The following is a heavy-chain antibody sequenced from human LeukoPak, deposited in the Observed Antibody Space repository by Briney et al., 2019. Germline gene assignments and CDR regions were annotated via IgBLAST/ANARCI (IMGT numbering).Heavy chain of an antibody. CDR3: ANFYMDV. V-gene: IGHV3-48*03. CDR2: ISTSGDMI. Sequence: GGSLRLSCVASGLTFSSYEMNWVRQAPGKGLEWVSHISTSGDMIYYADSVKGRFAISRDNAKNSVYLQMNSLRDEDTAVYYCANFYMDVWGKGTAVTVSS. CDR1: GLTFSSYE. J-gene: IGHJ6*03.